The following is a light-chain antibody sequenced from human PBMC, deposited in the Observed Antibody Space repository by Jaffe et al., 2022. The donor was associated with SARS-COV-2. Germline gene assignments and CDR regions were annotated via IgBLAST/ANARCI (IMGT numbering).Light chain of an antibody. J-gene: IGLJ2*01. CDR1: SSDIGGYKY. Sequence: QSALTQPASVSGSLGQSITISCTGTSSDIGGYKYVSWYQQHPAKAPKLMIYDVNNRPSGVSNRFSGSKSGNTASLTISGLQAEDEADYYCNSYTSSSTLVFGGGTKLTVL. CDR2: DVN. V-gene: IGLV2-14*01. CDR3: NSYTSSSTLV.